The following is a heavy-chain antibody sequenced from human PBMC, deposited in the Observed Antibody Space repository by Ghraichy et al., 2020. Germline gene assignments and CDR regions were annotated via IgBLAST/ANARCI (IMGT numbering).Heavy chain of an antibody. Sequence: TLSLTCTVSGGFISSGGYYWSWIRQHPGKGLEWIGYIYYGGSTYYNPSLKSRVTTSVDTSKNQFSLKLSSVTAADTAVYYCARAPSYYFYFDCWGQGTLVTVSS. D-gene: IGHD3-10*01. CDR3: ARAPSYYFYFDC. J-gene: IGHJ4*02. V-gene: IGHV4-31*03. CDR2: IYYGGST. CDR1: GGFISSGGYY.